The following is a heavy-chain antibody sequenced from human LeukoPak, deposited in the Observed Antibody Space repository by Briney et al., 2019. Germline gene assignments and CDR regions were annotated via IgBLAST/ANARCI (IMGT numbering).Heavy chain of an antibody. J-gene: IGHJ4*02. CDR2: ITGSGGST. CDR3: AKDRLDC. V-gene: IGHV3-23*01. CDR1: GFTFSNYA. Sequence: GGSLRLSCAASGFTFSNYAMSWVRQVPGKGLEWVSAITGSGGSTYYADSLKGRFTISRDNSKNTLYLQMNSLRAEDTAIYYCAKDRLDCWGQGTLVTVSS.